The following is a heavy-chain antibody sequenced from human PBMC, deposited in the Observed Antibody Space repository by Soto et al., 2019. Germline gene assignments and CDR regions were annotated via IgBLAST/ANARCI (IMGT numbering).Heavy chain of an antibody. J-gene: IGHJ4*02. CDR1: GFTFSSYA. CDR2: ISGSGGST. CDR3: AKFSRGRDSSWFFDY. Sequence: GGSLRLSCAASGFTFSSYAMSWVHQAPGKGLEWVSAISGSGGSTYYADSVKGRFTISRDNSKNTLYLQMNSLRAEDTAVYYCAKFSRGRDSSWFFDYWGQGTLVTVSS. V-gene: IGHV3-23*01. D-gene: IGHD6-13*01.